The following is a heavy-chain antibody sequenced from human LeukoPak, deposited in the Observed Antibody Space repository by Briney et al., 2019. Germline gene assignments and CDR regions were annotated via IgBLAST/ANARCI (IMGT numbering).Heavy chain of an antibody. J-gene: IGHJ6*02. Sequence: SQTLSLTCAISGDSVSSNSAAWNWIRQSPSRGLEWLGRTYYRSKWFNDYAPSMKSRITINPDTAKNQISLHLNSVTPEDTAVYFCARGRIAYYGMDVWGQGTTVTVSS. D-gene: IGHD6-13*01. CDR1: GDSVSSNSAA. CDR2: TYYRSKWFN. V-gene: IGHV6-1*01. CDR3: ARGRIAYYGMDV.